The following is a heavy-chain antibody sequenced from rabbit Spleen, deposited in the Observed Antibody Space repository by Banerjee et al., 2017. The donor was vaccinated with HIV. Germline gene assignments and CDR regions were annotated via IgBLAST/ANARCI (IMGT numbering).Heavy chain of an antibody. CDR3: ARDTGSSFSTYGMDL. J-gene: IGHJ6*01. CDR1: GIDFSNYNF. CDR2: IDTGSRDFT. V-gene: IGHV1S40*01. Sequence: LMEYGGDLVQPGASLTLTNTASGIDFSNYNFMCWVRQAPGKGLEWIACIDTGSRDFTYYASWAKGRFTISKTSSTTVTLQMTSLTVADTATYFCARDTGSSFSTYGMDLWAQGPSSPS. D-gene: IGHD8-1*01.